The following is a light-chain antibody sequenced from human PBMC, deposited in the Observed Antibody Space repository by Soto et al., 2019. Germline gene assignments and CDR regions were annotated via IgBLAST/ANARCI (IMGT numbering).Light chain of an antibody. CDR1: QSVSSN. CDR2: GAS. Sequence: EIVMTQSPATLSVSPGERATLSCRASQSVSSNLAWYQQKPGQAPRLLIYGASTRATGIPARFSGSGSGTEFTLTISSLLSEDFAVYYCQQYNNWPPLTFGGGTNVEIK. J-gene: IGKJ4*01. CDR3: QQYNNWPPLT. V-gene: IGKV3-15*01.